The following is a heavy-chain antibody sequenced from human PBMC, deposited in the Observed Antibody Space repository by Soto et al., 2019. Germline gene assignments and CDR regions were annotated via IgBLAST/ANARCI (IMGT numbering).Heavy chain of an antibody. CDR3: ASPGGGGLRGLAFFDP. CDR1: GYSFTSYW. CDR2: IYPGDSDT. J-gene: IGHJ5*02. D-gene: IGHD4-17*01. V-gene: IGHV5-51*01. Sequence: GESLKISCKGSGYSFTSYWIGWVRQMPGKGLEWMGLIYPGDSDTRYNPSFQGQVTISADKSTNTAYLQWSNLMASDSAIYYCASPGGGGLRGLAFFDPGGKEPQVTVPS.